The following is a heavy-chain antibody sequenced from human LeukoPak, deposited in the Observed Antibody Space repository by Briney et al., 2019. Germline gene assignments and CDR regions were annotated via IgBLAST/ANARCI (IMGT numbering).Heavy chain of an antibody. CDR1: GGSLSSYY. CDR2: IYSRGLTRGST. D-gene: IGHD6-19*01. CDR3: ARGWYSSGWYYVY. V-gene: IGHV4-59*12. Sequence: SETLSLTCTVSGGSLSSYYWSWIRQPPGKGLEWIGYIYSRGLTRGSTNYTPPLKSRVTISVDTSKNQFSLKLSSVTAADTAVYYCARGWYSSGWYYVYWGQGTLVTVSS. J-gene: IGHJ4*02.